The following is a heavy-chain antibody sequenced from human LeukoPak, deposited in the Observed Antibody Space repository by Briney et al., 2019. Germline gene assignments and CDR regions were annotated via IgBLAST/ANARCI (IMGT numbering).Heavy chain of an antibody. CDR3: ARVPPSAHQLLSSDN. V-gene: IGHV1-18*04. D-gene: IGHD2-2*01. CDR1: GYAFTNYG. J-gene: IGHJ4*02. Sequence: EASVMVSCKASGYAFTNYGISWVRQAPGQGLEWVLWISANNGETRYAQNIQGRVTMTTDTSTTTAYMELRSLRSDDTAVYYCARVPPSAHQLLSSDNWGQGTQVTVSS. CDR2: ISANNGET.